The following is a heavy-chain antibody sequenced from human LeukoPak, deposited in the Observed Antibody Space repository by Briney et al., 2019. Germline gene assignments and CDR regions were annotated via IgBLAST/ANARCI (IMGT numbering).Heavy chain of an antibody. J-gene: IGHJ4*02. CDR1: GFTFSSYA. CDR3: AKLSGYDYYFDY. V-gene: IGHV3-23*01. CDR2: ISGSGGST. D-gene: IGHD5-12*01. Sequence: GGSLRLSCAASGFTFSSYAMSWVRQAPGKGLEWVSAISGSGGSTYYADSVKGRFTISRDNSKNTLYLQMNSLGAEDTAVYYCAKLSGYDYYFDYWGQGTLVTVSS.